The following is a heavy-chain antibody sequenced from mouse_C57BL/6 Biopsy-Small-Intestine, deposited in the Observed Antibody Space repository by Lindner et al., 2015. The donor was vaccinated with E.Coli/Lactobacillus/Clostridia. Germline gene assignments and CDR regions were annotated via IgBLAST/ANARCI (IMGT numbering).Heavy chain of an antibody. CDR2: ISSGSSTI. CDR1: GFTFSDYG. CDR3: ARGGRDVDDY. J-gene: IGHJ2*01. V-gene: IGHV5-17*01. Sequence: VQLQESGGGLVKPGGSLKLSCAASGFTFSDYGMHWVRQAPEKGLEWVAYISSGSSTIYYADTVKGRFTISRDNAKNTLFLQMTSLRSEDTAMYYCARGGRDVDDYWGQGTTLTVSS. D-gene: IGHD3-3*01.